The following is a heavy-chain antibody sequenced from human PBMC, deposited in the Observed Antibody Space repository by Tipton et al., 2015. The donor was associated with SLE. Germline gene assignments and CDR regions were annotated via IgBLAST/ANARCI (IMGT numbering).Heavy chain of an antibody. V-gene: IGHV3-48*03. CDR1: GFTFSSYE. Sequence: SLRLSCAASGFTFSSYEMNWVRQAPGKGLEWVSYISSSGSTIYYADSVKGRFTISRDNAKNSLYLQMNSLRAEDTAVYYCARNPGREQLSRDDYWGQGTLVTVSS. CDR3: ARNPGREQLSRDDY. D-gene: IGHD6-13*01. CDR2: ISSSGSTI. J-gene: IGHJ4*02.